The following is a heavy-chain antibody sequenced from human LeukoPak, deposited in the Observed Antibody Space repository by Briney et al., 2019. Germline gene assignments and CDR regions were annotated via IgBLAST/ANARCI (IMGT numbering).Heavy chain of an antibody. J-gene: IGHJ4*02. V-gene: IGHV3-7*01. D-gene: IGHD5-24*01. CDR2: IKEDGTDK. CDR1: GFTFSTYW. Sequence: PGGSLRLSCGASGFTFSTYWMSWVRQAPGKGLEWVANIKEDGTDKYYVDSVKGRFTISRDNAKNSLYLQMGSLRAEDTAVYYCVRDRGWLQFDYWGQGTLATVSS. CDR3: VRDRGWLQFDY.